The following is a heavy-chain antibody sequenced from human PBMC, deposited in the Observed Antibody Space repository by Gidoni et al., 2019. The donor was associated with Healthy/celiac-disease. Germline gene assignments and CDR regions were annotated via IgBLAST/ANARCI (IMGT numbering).Heavy chain of an antibody. CDR3: ARDKGYSYGHYFDY. CDR2: IWYDGSNK. V-gene: IGHV3-33*01. CDR1: GFTFSSYG. J-gene: IGHJ4*02. D-gene: IGHD5-18*01. Sequence: QVQLVESGGGVVQPGRFLRLSCAASGFTFSSYGMHWVRQAPGKGLEWVAVIWYDGSNKYYADSVKGRFTISRDNSKNTLYLQMNSLRAEDTAVYYCARDKGYSYGHYFDYWGQGTLVTVSS.